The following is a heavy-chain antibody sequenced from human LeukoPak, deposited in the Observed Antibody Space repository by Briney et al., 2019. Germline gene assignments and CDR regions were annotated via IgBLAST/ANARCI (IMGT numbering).Heavy chain of an antibody. CDR1: GGTFSSYA. D-gene: IGHD6-19*01. Sequence: ASVKVSCKASGGTFSSYAISWVRQAPGQGLEWMGRIIPIFGTANYAQKFQGRVTITTDESTSTAYMELSSLRSEDTAVCYCASDSGWYGEAFDYWGQGTLVTVSS. CDR2: IIPIFGTA. V-gene: IGHV1-69*05. CDR3: ASDSGWYGEAFDY. J-gene: IGHJ4*02.